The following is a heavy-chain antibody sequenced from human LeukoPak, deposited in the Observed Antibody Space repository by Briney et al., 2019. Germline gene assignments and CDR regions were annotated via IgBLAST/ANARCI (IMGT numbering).Heavy chain of an antibody. D-gene: IGHD6-19*01. CDR3: ARGAVAGTGTFDY. J-gene: IGHJ4*02. Sequence: PSETLSLTCTVSGGSISSYYWSWIRQPPGKGLEWIGYIYYSGSTNYNPSLKSRVTISVDTSKNQFSLKLSSVTAADTAVYYCARGAVAGTGTFDYWGQGTLVTVSS. CDR2: IYYSGST. CDR1: GGSISSYY. V-gene: IGHV4-59*01.